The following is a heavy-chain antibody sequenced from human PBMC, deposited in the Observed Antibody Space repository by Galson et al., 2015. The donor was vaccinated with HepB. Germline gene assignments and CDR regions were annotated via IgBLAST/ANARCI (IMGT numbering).Heavy chain of an antibody. J-gene: IGHJ4*02. CDR1: GFTFSDHY. V-gene: IGHV3-72*01. CDR2: SRNKANGYSP. D-gene: IGHD2/OR15-2a*01. CDR3: SRVPAGRRLLEYDN. Sequence: SLRLSCAASGFTFSDHYVDWVRQAPGNGLEWVGRSRNKANGYSPSYAAPVKGRFTISRDESKNSLSLQMDSLKIEDTAVYYCSRVPAGRRLLEYDNWGQGTLVTVSS.